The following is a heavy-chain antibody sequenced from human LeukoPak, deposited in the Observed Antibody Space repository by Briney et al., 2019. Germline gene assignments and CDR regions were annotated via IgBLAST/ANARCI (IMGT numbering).Heavy chain of an antibody. J-gene: IGHJ6*03. Sequence: PGGSLRLSCAASGFTFSSYAMSSVRQAPGKGLEWVSAISGSGGSTYYADSVKGRFTISRDNSKNTLYLQMNSLRAEDTAVYYCAKVGSGSSHYYYYMDVWGKGTTVTVSS. CDR3: AKVGSGSSHYYYYMDV. CDR1: GFTFSSYA. V-gene: IGHV3-23*01. CDR2: ISGSGGST. D-gene: IGHD1-26*01.